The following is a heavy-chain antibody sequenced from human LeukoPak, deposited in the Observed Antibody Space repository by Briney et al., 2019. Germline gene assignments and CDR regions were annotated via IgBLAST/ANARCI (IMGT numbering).Heavy chain of an antibody. CDR1: GYTFSDYT. Sequence: GGSLRLSCGASGYTFSDYTMHWVRQAPGKGPEWISYISSGGSVMHYADSVKGRFTISRDNVENSLYLQMNSLRVEDTAVYYCTRDLEYWGQGVLVTVSS. V-gene: IGHV3-48*01. CDR2: ISSGGSVM. J-gene: IGHJ4*02. CDR3: TRDLEY.